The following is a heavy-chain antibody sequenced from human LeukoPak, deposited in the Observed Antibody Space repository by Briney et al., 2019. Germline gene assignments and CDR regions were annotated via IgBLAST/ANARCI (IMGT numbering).Heavy chain of an antibody. Sequence: GGSLRLSCAASGFTFSSYEMNWVRQAPGKGLEWVSAISGSGGSTYYADSVKGRFTISRDNSKNTLYLQMNSLRAEDTAVYYCARDSGYYYDSSGYYYAGKFDYWGQGTLVTVSS. CDR1: GFTFSSYE. V-gene: IGHV3-23*01. J-gene: IGHJ4*02. CDR2: ISGSGGST. CDR3: ARDSGYYYDSSGYYYAGKFDY. D-gene: IGHD3-22*01.